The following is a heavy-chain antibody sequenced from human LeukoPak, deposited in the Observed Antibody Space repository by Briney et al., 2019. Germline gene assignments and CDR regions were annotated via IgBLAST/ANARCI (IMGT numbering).Heavy chain of an antibody. D-gene: IGHD4/OR15-4a*01. CDR1: GFTFSIYG. CDR3: ARRAGAYSHPYDC. V-gene: IGHV3-53*01. Sequence: PGGTLRVSCAASGFTFSIYGMSWVRQAPGKGLEWVSFIYSDNTHYSDSVKGRFTISRDNSKNTLYLQMNSLRAEDTAVYYCARRAGAYSHPYDCWGQGTLVTVSS. CDR2: IYSDNT. J-gene: IGHJ4*02.